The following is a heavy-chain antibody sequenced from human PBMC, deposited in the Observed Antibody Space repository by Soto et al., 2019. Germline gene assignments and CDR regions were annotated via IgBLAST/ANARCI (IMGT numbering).Heavy chain of an antibody. Sequence: ASVKVSCKASGYTFTSYAMHWVRQAPGQRLEWMGCINGDSDNTKYSQKFQDRVTITKDTSASTVYMEVRSLTSEDTAVYYCARGEGPGSWLIDYWGQGTQVTVSS. V-gene: IGHV1-3*01. CDR1: GYTFTSYA. J-gene: IGHJ4*02. CDR3: ARGEGPGSWLIDY. CDR2: INGDSDNT. D-gene: IGHD3-10*01.